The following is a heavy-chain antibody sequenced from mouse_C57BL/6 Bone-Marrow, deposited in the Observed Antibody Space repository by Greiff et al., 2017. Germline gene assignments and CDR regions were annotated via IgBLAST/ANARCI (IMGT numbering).Heavy chain of an antibody. Sequence: VQLQQSGAELVRPGASVKLSCTASGFNIKDDYMHWVKQRPEQGLEWIGWIDPENGDTEYASKFQGKATITADTSSNTAYLQLSSLTSEDTAVYCCLYSNFFAYWGKGTLNTVSA. V-gene: IGHV14-4*01. CDR3: LYSNFFAY. CDR2: IDPENGDT. J-gene: IGHJ3*01. D-gene: IGHD2-5*01. CDR1: GFNIKDDY.